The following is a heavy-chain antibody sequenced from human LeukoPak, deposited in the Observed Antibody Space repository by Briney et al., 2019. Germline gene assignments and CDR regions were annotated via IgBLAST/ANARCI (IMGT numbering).Heavy chain of an antibody. V-gene: IGHV1-69*04. CDR3: AREDYDILTGYYGPSQGRGGANY. D-gene: IGHD3-9*01. J-gene: IGHJ4*02. CDR1: GYTFTSYY. Sequence: SVKVSCKASGYTFTSYYMHWVRQAPGQGLEWMGRIIPILGIANYAQKFQGRVTITADKSTSTAYMELSSLRSEDTAVYYCAREDYDILTGYYGPSQGRGGANYWGQGTLVTVSS. CDR2: IIPILGIA.